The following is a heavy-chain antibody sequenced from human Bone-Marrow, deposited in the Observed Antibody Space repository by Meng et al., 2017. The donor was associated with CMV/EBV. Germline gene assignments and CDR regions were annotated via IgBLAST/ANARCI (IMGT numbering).Heavy chain of an antibody. D-gene: IGHD6-6*01. CDR2: ISYDGTNK. CDR3: ASGGFSASSPSDL. Sequence: GGSLRLSCAASGFTFSGYAFHWVRQAPGKGLEWVAVISYDGTNKLYADSVKGRFTLSRDNSKHTLYLQMTSLKSEDTALYYCASGGFSASSPSDLWGQGTLVTVSS. CDR1: GFTFSGYA. J-gene: IGHJ5*02. V-gene: IGHV3-30-3*01.